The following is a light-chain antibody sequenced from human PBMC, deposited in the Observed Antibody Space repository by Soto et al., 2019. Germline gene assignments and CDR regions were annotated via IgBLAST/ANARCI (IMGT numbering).Light chain of an antibody. CDR2: GAS. V-gene: IGKV3-20*01. J-gene: IGKJ4*01. CDR1: QIVSSTY. CDR3: QQYGVTPPNT. Sequence: DIVLTQSPGTLSLSPGERATLSCRASQIVSSTYLAWFQQKPGQAPRLLIYGASTRATGIPDRFSGSGSGADFTLTISGLEPEDFGLYYCQQYGVTPPNTFGGGTKV.